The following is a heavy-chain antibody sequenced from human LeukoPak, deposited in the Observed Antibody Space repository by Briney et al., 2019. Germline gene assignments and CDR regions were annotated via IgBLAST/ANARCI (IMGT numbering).Heavy chain of an antibody. CDR2: ISGSGGST. CDR1: GFTFSSYA. Sequence: GGSLRLSCAASGFTFSSYAMSWVRQAPGKGLEWVSAISGSGGSTYYADSVKGRFTISRDNSKNTLYLQMNSLRAEDTAVYYRAKHLERIPPRNGGNYFDYWGQGTLVTVSS. J-gene: IGHJ4*02. CDR3: AKHLERIPPRNGGNYFDY. D-gene: IGHD1-1*01. V-gene: IGHV3-23*01.